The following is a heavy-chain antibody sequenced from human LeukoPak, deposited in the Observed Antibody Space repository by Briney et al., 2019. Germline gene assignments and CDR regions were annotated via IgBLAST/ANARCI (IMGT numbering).Heavy chain of an antibody. CDR1: GFTFSSYA. D-gene: IGHD6-19*01. V-gene: IGHV3-23*01. J-gene: IGHJ4*02. Sequence: GGSLRLSCAASGFTFSSYAMSWVRQAPGKGLEWVSVISGSGGSTYYADSVKGRFTISRDNSKNTLYLQMNSLRAEDTAVYYCAILESREYSSGWYFFWGQGTLVTVSS. CDR2: ISGSGGST. CDR3: AILESREYSSGWYFF.